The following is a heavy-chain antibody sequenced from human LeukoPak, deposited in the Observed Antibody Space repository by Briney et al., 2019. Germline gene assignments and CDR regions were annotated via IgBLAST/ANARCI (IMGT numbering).Heavy chain of an antibody. V-gene: IGHV1-46*01. CDR3: ARAYVDIVATMLDY. CDR2: INPSGGST. Sequence: ASVKVSCKASGYTFTSYDINWVRQATGQGLEWMGIINPSGGSTSYAQKFQGRVTMTRDMSTSTVYMELSSLRSEDTAVYYCARAYVDIVATMLDYWGQGTLVTVSS. D-gene: IGHD5-12*01. J-gene: IGHJ4*02. CDR1: GYTFTSYD.